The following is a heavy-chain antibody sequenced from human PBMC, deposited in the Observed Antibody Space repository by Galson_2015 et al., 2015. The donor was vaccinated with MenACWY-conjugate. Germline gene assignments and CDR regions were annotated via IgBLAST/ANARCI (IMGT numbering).Heavy chain of an antibody. CDR2: IIPILGMT. Sequence: SVKVSCKASEVTLIVYTISWVRQAPGEGLEWVGRIIPILGMTNYGQRFQGRVTMTADKSTSTAYMELSSLRSEDTAVYYCARDMGSVGDVWGQGTTVIVS. D-gene: IGHD1-26*01. CDR1: EVTLIVYT. V-gene: IGHV1-69*04. J-gene: IGHJ6*02. CDR3: ARDMGSVGDV.